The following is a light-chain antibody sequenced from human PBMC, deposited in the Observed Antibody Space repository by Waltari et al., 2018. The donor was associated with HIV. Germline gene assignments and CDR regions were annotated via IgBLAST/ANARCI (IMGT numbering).Light chain of an antibody. Sequence: DLLMTQSPQSLTMSPGERATINCKTIRSVVSSSNNQNYLAWYQHKVGQSPKLLIYWASTRAPGVPERFSGGGSGTDFTLTIRGLQADDEAVYYCQQYETVPFTFGPGTTV. CDR3: QQYETVPFT. J-gene: IGKJ3*01. CDR1: RSVVSSSNNQNY. CDR2: WAS. V-gene: IGKV4-1*01.